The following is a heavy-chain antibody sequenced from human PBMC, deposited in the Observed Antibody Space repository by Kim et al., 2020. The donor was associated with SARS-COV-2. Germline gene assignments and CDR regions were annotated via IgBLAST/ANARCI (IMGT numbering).Heavy chain of an antibody. CDR2: MYYSGST. V-gene: IGHV4-39*01. J-gene: IGHJ4*02. CDR3: ARSQYSSSWYIGGVFDY. CDR1: GGSISSSSYY. Sequence: SETLSLTCTVSGGSISSSSYYWVWIRQPPGKGLVWIGSMYYSGSTYYNPSLNSPVTISVDTSKNQFSLKLSSETAADTAVYYCARSQYSSSWYIGGVFDYWGQGTLVTVSS. D-gene: IGHD6-13*01.